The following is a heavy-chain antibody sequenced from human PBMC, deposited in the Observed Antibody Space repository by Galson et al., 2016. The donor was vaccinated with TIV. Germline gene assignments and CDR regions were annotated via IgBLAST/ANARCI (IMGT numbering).Heavy chain of an antibody. V-gene: IGHV3-23*01. CDR3: AKDRQWIPSTLDH. Sequence: SLRLSCAASGFTFGRYAMNWVRQAPGKGLEWVSGIGGSGGSPYYADSAKGRFTISRDSSKNTVFLQMNSLRAEDTAIYYCAKDRQWIPSTLDHWGQGTLVTVSS. D-gene: IGHD5-18*01. CDR2: IGGSGGSP. J-gene: IGHJ4*02. CDR1: GFTFGRYA.